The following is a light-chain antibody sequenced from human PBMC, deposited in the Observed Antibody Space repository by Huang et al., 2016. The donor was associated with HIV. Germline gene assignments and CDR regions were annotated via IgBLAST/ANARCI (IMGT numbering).Light chain of an antibody. Sequence: IQLTQSPSSLSATGGDRVVITCRAGQVISSALAWYQQKPGKPPRLLLYSASALEGGVPSRYSGSETGTEFTLTISSLQPDDFATYFCQKYDSYPWTFGQGTKVEIK. V-gene: IGKV1-13*02. CDR1: QVISSA. J-gene: IGKJ1*01. CDR3: QKYDSYPWT. CDR2: SAS.